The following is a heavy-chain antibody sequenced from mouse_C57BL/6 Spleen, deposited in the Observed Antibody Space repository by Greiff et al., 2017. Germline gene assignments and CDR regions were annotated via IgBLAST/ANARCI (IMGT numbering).Heavy chain of an antibody. CDR1: GYTFTSYW. CDR3: ARGGYYYGSNYWYFDV. J-gene: IGHJ1*03. Sequence: VQLQQPGAELVRPGSSVKLSCKASGYTFTSYWMDWVKQRPGQGLEWIGNIYPSDSETHYNQKFKDKATLTVDKSSSTAYMQLSSLTSEDSAVYYCARGGYYYGSNYWYFDVWGTGTTVTVSS. CDR2: IYPSDSET. D-gene: IGHD1-1*01. V-gene: IGHV1-61*01.